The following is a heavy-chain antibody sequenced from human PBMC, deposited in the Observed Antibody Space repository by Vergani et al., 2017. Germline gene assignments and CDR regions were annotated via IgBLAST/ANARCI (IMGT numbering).Heavy chain of an antibody. CDR1: GGSISSYY. CDR2: IYYSGST. CDR3: ARDGAYSSSYFDY. Sequence: QVQLPESGPGLVKPSETLSLTCTVSGGSISSYYWSWIRQPPGKGLEWIGYIYYSGSTNYNPSLKSRVTISVDTSKNQFSLKLSSVTAADTAVYYCARDGAYSSSYFDYWGQGTLVTVSS. V-gene: IGHV4-59*01. J-gene: IGHJ4*02. D-gene: IGHD6-6*01.